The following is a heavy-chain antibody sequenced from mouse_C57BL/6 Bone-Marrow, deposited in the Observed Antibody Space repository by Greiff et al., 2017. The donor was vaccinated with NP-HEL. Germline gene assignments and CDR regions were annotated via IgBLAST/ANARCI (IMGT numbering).Heavy chain of an antibody. CDR1: GFTFSSYG. V-gene: IGHV5-6*01. CDR3: ARSPTHWYFDV. Sequence: EVKLMESGGDLVKPGGSLKLSCAASGFTFSSYGMSWVRQTPDKRLEWVATISSGGSYTYYPDSVKGRFTISRDNAKNTLYLQMSSLKSEDTAMYYCARSPTHWYFDVWGTGTTVTVSS. J-gene: IGHJ1*03. CDR2: ISSGGSYT.